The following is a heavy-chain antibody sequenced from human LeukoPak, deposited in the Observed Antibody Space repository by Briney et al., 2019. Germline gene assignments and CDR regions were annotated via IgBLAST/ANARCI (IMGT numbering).Heavy chain of an antibody. Sequence: SETLSLTCTVSGGSISSSSYYWGWIRQPPGKGLEWIGSIYYSGSTYYNPSLKSRVTISVDTSKNQFSLKLSSVTAADTAVYYCASRPFYYDSSGDTPYYFDYWGQGTLVTVSS. V-gene: IGHV4-39*01. J-gene: IGHJ4*02. CDR2: IYYSGST. D-gene: IGHD3-22*01. CDR3: ASRPFYYDSSGDTPYYFDY. CDR1: GGSISSSSYY.